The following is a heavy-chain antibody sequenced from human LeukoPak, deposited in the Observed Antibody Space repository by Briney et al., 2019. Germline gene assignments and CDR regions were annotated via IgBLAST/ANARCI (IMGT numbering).Heavy chain of an antibody. Sequence: SETLSLTCTVSGGSLSSYYWSWIRQPAGKGLEWIGRIYTSGSTNYNPSLKSRVTMSVDTSKNQFSLKLSSVTAADTAVYYCARDPSLRYYYDGMDVWGQGTTVTVSS. CDR1: GGSLSSYY. V-gene: IGHV4-4*07. CDR3: ARDPSLRYYYDGMDV. D-gene: IGHD5-12*01. J-gene: IGHJ6*02. CDR2: IYTSGST.